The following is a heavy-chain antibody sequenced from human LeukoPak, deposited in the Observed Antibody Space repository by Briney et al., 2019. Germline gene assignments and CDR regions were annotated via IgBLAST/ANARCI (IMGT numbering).Heavy chain of an antibody. CDR1: GFTFNSYG. D-gene: IGHD6-13*01. CDR3: ANVAGDAYSSPCFDH. CDR2: IWYDGSNK. V-gene: IGHV3-33*06. Sequence: GVSLRLCCTASGFTFNSYGIHRAPQAPGKGLECVAVIWYDGSNKYYADSVKGRFTISRDNSKNTLYLQMNSLRAEDTAVYYCANVAGDAYSSPCFDHWGQGTLVTVSS. J-gene: IGHJ5*02.